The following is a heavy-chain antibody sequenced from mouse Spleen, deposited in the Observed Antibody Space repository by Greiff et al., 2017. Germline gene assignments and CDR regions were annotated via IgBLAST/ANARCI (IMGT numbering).Heavy chain of an antibody. CDR1: GFTFTDYY. CDR3: ASFYYGPYFDV. CDR2: IRNKANGYTT. Sequence: EVKLMESGGGLVQPGGSLRLSCAASGFTFTDYYMSWVRQPPGKALEWLGFIRNKANGYTTEYSASVKGRFTISRDNSQSILYLQMNALRAEDSATYYCASFYYGPYFDVWGAGTTVTVSS. J-gene: IGHJ1*01. V-gene: IGHV7-3*01. D-gene: IGHD2-1*01.